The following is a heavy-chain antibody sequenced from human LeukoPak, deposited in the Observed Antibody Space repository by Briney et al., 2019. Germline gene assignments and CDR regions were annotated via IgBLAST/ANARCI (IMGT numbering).Heavy chain of an antibody. CDR3: ARHLNPRCSSTSCHTMRLNWFDP. Sequence: GGALKISCKGAGCSFTSYWIGWGRRMPGKGGEWMGIIYPGDSDTRYSPSFQGQVTISADKSISTAYLQSSSLKASDTAMYYCARHLNPRCSSTSCHTMRLNWFDPWGQGTLVTVSS. D-gene: IGHD2-2*02. V-gene: IGHV5-51*01. CDR1: GCSFTSYW. CDR2: IYPGDSDT. J-gene: IGHJ5*02.